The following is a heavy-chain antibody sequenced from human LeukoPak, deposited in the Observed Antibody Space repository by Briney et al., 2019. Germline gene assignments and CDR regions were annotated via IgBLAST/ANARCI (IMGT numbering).Heavy chain of an antibody. D-gene: IGHD3-3*01. V-gene: IGHV3-43D*03. CDR1: GFTFDDYA. CDR3: AKDSADFESSDYYMDV. J-gene: IGHJ6*03. CDR2: IIWDGGST. Sequence: GGSLRLSCAASGFTFDDYAMHWVRHAPGKCREWVSFIIWDGGSTYYADSVKGRFTISRDNSNNSLYLQMNSLRAEDTALYYCAKDSADFESSDYYMDVWGKGTTVTVSS.